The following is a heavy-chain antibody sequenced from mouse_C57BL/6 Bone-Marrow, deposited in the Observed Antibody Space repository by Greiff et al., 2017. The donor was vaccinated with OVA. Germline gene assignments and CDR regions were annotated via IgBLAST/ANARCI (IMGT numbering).Heavy chain of an antibody. CDR1: GYSITSGYD. CDR2: ISYSGST. J-gene: IGHJ4*01. D-gene: IGHD2-5*01. Sequence: ESGPGMVKPSQSLSLTCTVTGYSITSGYDWHWIRHFPGNKLEWMGYISYSGSTNYNPSLKSRISITHDTSKNHFFLKLNSVTTEDTATYYCARTYSNPYYYAMDYWGQGTSVTVSS. V-gene: IGHV3-1*01. CDR3: ARTYSNPYYYAMDY.